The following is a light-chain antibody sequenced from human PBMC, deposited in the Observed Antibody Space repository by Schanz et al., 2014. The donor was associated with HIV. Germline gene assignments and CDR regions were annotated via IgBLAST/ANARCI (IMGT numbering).Light chain of an antibody. Sequence: EIVLTQSPVILSLSPGERATLSCRASQTVSSNSLGWYQQKRGQVPRLLMYGASTRVTGIPDRFSGSGSGTDFTLTISRLEPEDFVLYYCQQRSNWPPTFGQGTKVEIK. V-gene: IGKV3D-20*02. CDR3: QQRSNWPPT. CDR2: GAS. J-gene: IGKJ1*01. CDR1: QTVSSNS.